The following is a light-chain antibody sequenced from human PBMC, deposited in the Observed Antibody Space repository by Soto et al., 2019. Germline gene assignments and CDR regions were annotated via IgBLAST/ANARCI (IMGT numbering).Light chain of an antibody. J-gene: IGLJ2*01. V-gene: IGLV3-21*02. CDR1: NIGSKS. CDR2: DDS. CDR3: QVWDSGTDHVV. Sequence: SYELTQPPSMSVAPGQTATITCGGNNIGSKSVQWYQQKSGQAPVLVVYDDSDRPSGIPERFSGSNSGNTATLTISRVEAEDEADYSCQVWDSGTDHVVFGGGTKLTVL.